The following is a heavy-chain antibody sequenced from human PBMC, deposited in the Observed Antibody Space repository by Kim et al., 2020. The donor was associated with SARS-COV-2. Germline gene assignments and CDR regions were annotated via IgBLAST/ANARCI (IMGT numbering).Heavy chain of an antibody. CDR1: GFTFDDYA. V-gene: IGHV3-9*01. CDR2: ISWNSGSI. J-gene: IGHJ6*02. CDR3: AKDSYYYGSGSPNGMDV. Sequence: GGSLRLSCAASGFTFDDYAMHWVRQAPGKGLEWVSGISWNSGSIGYADSVKGRFTISRDNAKNSLYLQMNSLRVEDTALYYCAKDSYYYGSGSPNGMDVWGQGTTVTVSS. D-gene: IGHD3-10*01.